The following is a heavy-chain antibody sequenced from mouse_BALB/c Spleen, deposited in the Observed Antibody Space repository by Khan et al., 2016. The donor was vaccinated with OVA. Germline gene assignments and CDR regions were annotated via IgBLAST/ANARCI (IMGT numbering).Heavy chain of an antibody. CDR1: GFTFSSYA. V-gene: IGHV5-6-5*01. CDR2: ISSGGTT. D-gene: IGHD1-1*01. J-gene: IGHJ3*01. Sequence: EVQLVESGGGLVMPGGSLKLSCAASGFTFSSYAMSWVRQTPEKRLEWVASISSGGTTYFPASVRGRFTISRDNGRNILYLQMSSLRSEDTAMYYCAREVYGSIYAWFAYWGQGTLVTVSA. CDR3: AREVYGSIYAWFAY.